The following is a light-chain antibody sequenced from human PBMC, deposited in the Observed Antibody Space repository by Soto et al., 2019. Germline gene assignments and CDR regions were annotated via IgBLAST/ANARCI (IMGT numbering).Light chain of an antibody. CDR3: QKYNSAPPWT. V-gene: IGKV1-27*01. CDR2: AAS. Sequence: DIQMTQFPSTLSASVGDRVTITCRASQSISRWLAWYQQKPGQAPKLLIYAASTLQSGVPSRFSGSGSGTDFTLTISSQQPEDVATYYCQKYNSAPPWTFGQGTKGDIK. J-gene: IGKJ1*01. CDR1: QSISRW.